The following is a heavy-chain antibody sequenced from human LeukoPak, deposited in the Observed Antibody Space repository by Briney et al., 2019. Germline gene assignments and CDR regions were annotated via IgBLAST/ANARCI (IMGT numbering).Heavy chain of an antibody. D-gene: IGHD1-26*01. J-gene: IGHJ6*02. V-gene: IGHV3-23*01. CDR1: GFTFSNYA. CDR2: ISSSGENA. CDR3: AKDVRVGGGGMDV. Sequence: GGSLRLSCAASGFTFSNYAMNWVRQAPGKGLEWVSLISSSGENAYYADSVRGRFTISRDKSKNTVSLQMNSLRGEDMAVYYCAKDVRVGGGGMDVWGQGTPVTVSS.